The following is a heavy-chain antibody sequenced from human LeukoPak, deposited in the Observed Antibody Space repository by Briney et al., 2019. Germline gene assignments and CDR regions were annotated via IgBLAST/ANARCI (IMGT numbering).Heavy chain of an antibody. CDR2: IYYTGTT. CDR3: ASGYFGDAFDV. CDR1: GGSISSYY. D-gene: IGHD3-9*01. J-gene: IGHJ3*01. V-gene: IGHV4-59*08. Sequence: PSETLSLTCTVSGGSISSYYWSWIRQPPGKGREWIGYIYYTGTTNYNPSLKSRVTISVDISKNHFSLKLSSVTAADTAVYYCASGYFGDAFDVWGQGTMVTVSS.